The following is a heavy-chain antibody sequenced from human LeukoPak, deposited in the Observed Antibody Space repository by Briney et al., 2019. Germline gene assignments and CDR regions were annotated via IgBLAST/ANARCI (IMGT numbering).Heavy chain of an antibody. V-gene: IGHV1-18*01. Sequence: ASVKVSCKASGYTFTSYGISWVRQAPGQGLEWMGWISAYNGNTNYAQKLQGRVTMTTDTSTSTAYMELRSLRSDDAAVYYCARDHMPTVTTLWVYWGQGTLVTVSS. J-gene: IGHJ4*02. CDR1: GYTFTSYG. CDR3: ARDHMPTVTTLWVY. D-gene: IGHD4-17*01. CDR2: ISAYNGNT.